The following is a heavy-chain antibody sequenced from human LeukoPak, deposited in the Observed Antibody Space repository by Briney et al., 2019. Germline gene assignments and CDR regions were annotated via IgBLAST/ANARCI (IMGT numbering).Heavy chain of an antibody. CDR2: IYYSGST. D-gene: IGHD4-17*01. V-gene: IGHV4-59*08. J-gene: IGHJ3*02. CDR3: ARHVFTVTHNNPDPFDI. CDR1: DGSLSRYY. Sequence: SETLSLTCTVSDGSLSRYYWSWIRQPPGKGLERVGIIYYSGSTNYNPSLKSRVTISVDTSKNQLSLKLSSVTAADTAVYYCARHVFTVTHNNPDPFDIWGQGTVVTVSS.